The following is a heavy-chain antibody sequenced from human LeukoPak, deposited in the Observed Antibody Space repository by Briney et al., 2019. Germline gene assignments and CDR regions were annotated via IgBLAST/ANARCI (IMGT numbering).Heavy chain of an antibody. Sequence: ASVKLSCKASGYTFTSYSISWVRQAPGHGHEWMGWISAYNGNTNYAQKLQGRVTMTTDTSTSTAYMELRSLRSDATAVYYCARDCSGGSCYPGVRGDYYYYMDVWGKGTTVTISS. CDR2: ISAYNGNT. D-gene: IGHD2-15*01. V-gene: IGHV1-18*01. CDR1: GYTFTSYS. CDR3: ARDCSGGSCYPGVRGDYYYYMDV. J-gene: IGHJ6*03.